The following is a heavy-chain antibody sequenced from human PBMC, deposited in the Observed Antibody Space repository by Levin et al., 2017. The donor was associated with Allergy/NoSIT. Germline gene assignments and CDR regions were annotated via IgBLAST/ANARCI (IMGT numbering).Heavy chain of an antibody. J-gene: IGHJ4*02. CDR1: GGSISSYY. D-gene: IGHD3-10*01. V-gene: IGHV4-59*01. Sequence: TSETLSLTCTVSGGSISSYYWSWIRQPPGKGLEWIGYIFYSGSANYNPSLKSRVTISVDTSKKQFSLKLSSVTAADTAVYYCARDSPGSSYFDYWGQGTLVTVSS. CDR3: ARDSPGSSYFDY. CDR2: IFYSGSA.